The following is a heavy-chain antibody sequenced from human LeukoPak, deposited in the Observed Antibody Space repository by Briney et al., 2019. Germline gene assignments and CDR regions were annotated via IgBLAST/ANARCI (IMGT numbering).Heavy chain of an antibody. CDR3: AKGIEYDRSGVLFQH. CDR2: ISWNSGNI. J-gene: IGHJ1*01. D-gene: IGHD3-22*01. V-gene: IGHV3-9*01. Sequence: SGGSLRLSCAASGFTFDDYTMHWVRQAPGKGLEWVSGISWNSGNIGYADSVKGRFTISRDNAKNSLYLQMNSLRAEDTALYYCAKGIEYDRSGVLFQHWGQGTLVTVSS. CDR1: GFTFDDYT.